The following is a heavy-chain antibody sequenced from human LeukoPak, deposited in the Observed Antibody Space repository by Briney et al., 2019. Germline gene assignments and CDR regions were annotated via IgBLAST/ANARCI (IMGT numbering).Heavy chain of an antibody. V-gene: IGHV3-30*18. Sequence: PGGSLRLSCAASGFTFSSYGMHWVRQAPGKGLEGVAGISYDGRTKEYVDSVKGRFTISRDNSKNTLYLQMNRLTAEDTAVYYCAKDRGYSHGFDYWGQGTLVTVSS. CDR2: ISYDGRTK. CDR3: AKDRGYSHGFDY. CDR1: GFTFSSYG. J-gene: IGHJ4*02. D-gene: IGHD5-18*01.